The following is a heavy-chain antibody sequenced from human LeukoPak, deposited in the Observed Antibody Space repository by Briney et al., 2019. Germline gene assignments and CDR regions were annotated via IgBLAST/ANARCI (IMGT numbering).Heavy chain of an antibody. CDR2: INHSGST. CDR1: GGSFSGYY. Sequence: PSETLSLTCAVYGGSFSGYYWSWIRQPPGKGLEWIGEINHSGSTNYNPSLKSRVTISVDTSKNQFSLKLSSVTAADTAVYYCARRIHDYGDYRVDYWGQGTLVTVSS. V-gene: IGHV4-34*01. D-gene: IGHD4-17*01. CDR3: ARRIHDYGDYRVDY. J-gene: IGHJ4*02.